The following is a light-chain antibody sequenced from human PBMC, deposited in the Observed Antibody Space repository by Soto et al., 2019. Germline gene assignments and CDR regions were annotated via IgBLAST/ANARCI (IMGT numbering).Light chain of an antibody. CDR1: QAINSW. V-gene: IGKV1D-16*01. Sequence: DIQMTQSPSSLSASVGDRITITCRAIQAINSWVAWYQQKPESAPKPLIYAASTLESGVPSRFSGGASGTEFTLTISGLQPEDFANYYCQQYTDFPPTFGPGTKVDVK. CDR3: QQYTDFPPT. CDR2: AAS. J-gene: IGKJ3*01.